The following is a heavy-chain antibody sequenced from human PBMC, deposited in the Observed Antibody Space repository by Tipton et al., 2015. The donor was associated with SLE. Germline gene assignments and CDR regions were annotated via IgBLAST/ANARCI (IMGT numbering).Heavy chain of an antibody. D-gene: IGHD6-6*01. J-gene: IGHJ4*02. CDR2: INHTGDT. Sequence: LRLSCAASGFIFSTYEMNWVRQPPGKGLQWIGEINHTGDTNYNPSLKSRVTISVDTSKNQFSLKLSSVTAADTAVFYCARRRITARPGLDYWGQGTLATVSS. CDR1: GFIFSTYE. V-gene: IGHV4-34*01. CDR3: ARRRITARPGLDY.